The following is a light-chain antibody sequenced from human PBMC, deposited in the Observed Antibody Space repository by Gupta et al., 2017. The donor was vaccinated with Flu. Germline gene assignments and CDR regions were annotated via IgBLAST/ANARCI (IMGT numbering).Light chain of an antibody. CDR1: NTTLGTNNF. CDR3: CSYAGTRNLV. CDR2: EAN. J-gene: IGLJ3*02. V-gene: IGLV2-23*01. Sequence: QSALPQPASLSGSPGQSITISCAESNTTLGTNNFVSWYQQHPDKAPKLVIYEANKRPSGVSDRFSGSKSGHTASLTISGLLAEDEADYYCCSYAGTRNLVFGGGTKLTVL.